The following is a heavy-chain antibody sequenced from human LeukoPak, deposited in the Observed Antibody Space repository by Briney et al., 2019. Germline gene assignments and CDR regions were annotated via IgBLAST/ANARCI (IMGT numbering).Heavy chain of an antibody. CDR2: INPNTGGT. CDR3: ARDRTGAWFDP. D-gene: IGHD1-1*01. CDR1: GYTFTGYF. V-gene: IGHV1-2*02. Sequence: ASVKVSCKASGYTFTGYFMHWVRQAPGRELEWMGWINPNTGGTNYAQNFQGRVTMTRDTSTSTAYMELSRLRSDDTAIYYCARDRTGAWFDPWGQGTLVTVSS. J-gene: IGHJ5*02.